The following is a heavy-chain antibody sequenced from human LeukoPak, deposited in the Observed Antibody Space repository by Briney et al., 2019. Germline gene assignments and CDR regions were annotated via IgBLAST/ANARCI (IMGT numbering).Heavy chain of an antibody. CDR3: ARDRNYYDSSGYNFDY. J-gene: IGHJ4*02. CDR1: GYTFSSCG. D-gene: IGHD3-22*01. CDR2: ISGFSANT. Sequence: ASVKVSCKASGYTFSSCGISWVRQAPGQGLEWMGWISGFSANTYYAQKLQGRVTMTTDTSTTTVSMEVRSLRSDDTAVYYCARDRNYYDSSGYNFDYWGQGTLVTVSS. V-gene: IGHV1-18*01.